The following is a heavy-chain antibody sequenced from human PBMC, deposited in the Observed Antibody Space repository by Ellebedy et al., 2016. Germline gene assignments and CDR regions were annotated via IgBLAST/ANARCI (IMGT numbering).Heavy chain of an antibody. V-gene: IGHV1-2*04. Sequence: ASVKVSCKASGYTFTSYAMHRVRQAPGQRLEWMGWINPNSGGTNYAQKFQGWVTMTRDTSISTAYMELSRLRSDDTAVYYCARDMPEYYYGSGSYSSVAYGMDVWGQGTTVTVSS. CDR1: GYTFTSYA. CDR3: ARDMPEYYYGSGSYSSVAYGMDV. CDR2: INPNSGGT. D-gene: IGHD3-10*01. J-gene: IGHJ6*02.